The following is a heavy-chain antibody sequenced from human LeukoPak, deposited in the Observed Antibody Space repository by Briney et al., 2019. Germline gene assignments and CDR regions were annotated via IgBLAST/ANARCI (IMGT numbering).Heavy chain of an antibody. CDR2: ISWNSGSI. CDR3: AKDGDILTGYYFDY. J-gene: IGHJ4*02. CDR1: GFTFSSYA. V-gene: IGHV3-9*01. D-gene: IGHD3-9*01. Sequence: GGSLRLSCAASGFTFSSYAMSWVRQAPGKGLEWVSGISWNSGSIGYADSVKGRFTISRDNAKNSLYLQMNSLRAEDTALYYCAKDGDILTGYYFDYWGQGTLVTVSS.